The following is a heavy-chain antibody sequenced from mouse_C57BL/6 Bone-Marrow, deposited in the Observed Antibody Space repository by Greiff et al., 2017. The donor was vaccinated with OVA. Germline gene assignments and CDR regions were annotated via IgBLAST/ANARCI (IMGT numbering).Heavy chain of an antibody. Sequence: EVQLQQSGPELVKPGASVKISCKASGYSFTGYSMHWVKQSHGNILDWIGYIYPYNGASSYNQKFKGKATLTVDQSSSTAYMELRSLTSEDSEVYYCAEAAQATLDYWGQGTTLTGSS. J-gene: IGHJ2*01. CDR2: IYPYNGAS. D-gene: IGHD3-2*02. CDR3: AEAAQATLDY. CDR1: GYSFTGYS. V-gene: IGHV1-31*01.